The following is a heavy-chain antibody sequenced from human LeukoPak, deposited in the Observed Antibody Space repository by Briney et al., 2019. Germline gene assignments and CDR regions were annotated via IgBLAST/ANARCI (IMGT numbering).Heavy chain of an antibody. CDR1: GYTFTGYY. CDR2: MNPNSGNT. CDR3: ARASNPVGMDV. J-gene: IGHJ6*02. V-gene: IGHV1-8*02. Sequence: ASVKVSCKASGYTFTGYYMHWVRQAPGQGLDWMGWMNPNSGNTGYAQKFQGRVTMTRNTSISTAYMELSSLRSEDTAVYYCARASNPVGMDVWGQGTTVTVSS.